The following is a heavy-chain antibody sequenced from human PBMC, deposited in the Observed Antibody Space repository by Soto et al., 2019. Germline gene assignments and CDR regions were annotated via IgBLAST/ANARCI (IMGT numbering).Heavy chain of an antibody. Sequence: PSETLSLTCTVSGGSISSYYWSWIRQPPGKGLEWIGYIYYSGSANYNPSLKSRVTISVDTSKNQFSLKLSSVTAADTAVYYCARGESFDWFDPWGQGTLVTSPQ. CDR3: ARGESFDWFDP. CDR2: IYYSGSA. CDR1: GGSISSYY. D-gene: IGHD3-16*01. J-gene: IGHJ5*02. V-gene: IGHV4-59*01.